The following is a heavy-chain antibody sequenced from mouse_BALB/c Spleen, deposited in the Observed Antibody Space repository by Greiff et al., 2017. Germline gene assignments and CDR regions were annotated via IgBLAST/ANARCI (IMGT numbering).Heavy chain of an antibody. D-gene: IGHD3-1*01. CDR3: TRRGSSGTGYAMDY. J-gene: IGHJ4*01. CDR2: IRLKSNNYAT. CDR1: GFTFSNYW. V-gene: IGHV6-6*02. Sequence: EVHLVESGGGLVQPGGSMKLSCVASGFTFSNYWMNWVRQSPEKGLEWVAEIRLKSNNYATHYAESVKGRFTISRDDSKSSVYLQMNNLRAEDTGIYYCTRRGSSGTGYAMDYWGQGTSVTVSS.